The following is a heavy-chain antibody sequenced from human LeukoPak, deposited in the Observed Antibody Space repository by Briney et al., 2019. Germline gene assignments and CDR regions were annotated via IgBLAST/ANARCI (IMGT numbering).Heavy chain of an antibody. D-gene: IGHD3-10*01. CDR2: IYPGDSDT. J-gene: IGHJ4*02. V-gene: IGHV5-51*01. CDR3: ARGYGAGSYYNSRNFDS. Sequence: GASLQISCQGSGSTFTNYWIGWVRPLPGKGLEWMGLIYPGDSDTRYSPSFQGQVTMSADKSISTAYLQWSSLKASDTAMYYCARGYGAGSYYNSRNFDSWGQGTLVTVSS. CDR1: GSTFTNYW.